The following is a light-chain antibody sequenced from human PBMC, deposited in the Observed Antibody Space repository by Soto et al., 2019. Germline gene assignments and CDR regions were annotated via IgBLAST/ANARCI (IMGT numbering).Light chain of an antibody. Sequence: QLVLTQSPSASASLGASVKLTCTLSSGHSNYAIARHQQQPEKGPRYLMKLNRDGSHSKGDGIPNRFSGSSSGAERYLTISSLQYGDEADYYCQTWGTGIVIFGGGTELTVL. CDR2: LNRDGSH. J-gene: IGLJ2*01. V-gene: IGLV4-69*01. CDR1: SGHSNYA. CDR3: QTWGTGIVI.